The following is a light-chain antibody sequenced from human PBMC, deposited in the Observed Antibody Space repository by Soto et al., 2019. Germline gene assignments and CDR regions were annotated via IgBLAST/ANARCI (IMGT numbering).Light chain of an antibody. V-gene: IGLV2-8*01. Sequence: QSALTQPPSASGSPGQSVTISCTGTSSDVGDYNYVSWYQQHPGKAPKLMIYDVSQRPSGVPDRFSGSKSVNTASLTVSGPRGGEGDDYYCILYAGSNNGVCGGGPKLPVL. CDR1: SSDVGDYNY. CDR3: ILYAGSNNGV. J-gene: IGLJ3*02. CDR2: DVS.